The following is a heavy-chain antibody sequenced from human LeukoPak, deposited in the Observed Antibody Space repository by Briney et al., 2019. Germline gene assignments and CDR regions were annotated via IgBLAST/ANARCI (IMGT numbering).Heavy chain of an antibody. CDR3: ARVQAITGTIGYYYYYMDV. V-gene: IGHV1-8*02. J-gene: IGHJ6*03. Sequence: GASVKVSCKASGYTFTSYDINWVRQATGRGLEWMGWMNPNSGNTGYAQKFQGRVTMTRDTSISTAYMELSRLRSDDTAVYYCARVQAITGTIGYYYYYMDVWGKGTTVTISS. CDR1: GYTFTSYD. CDR2: MNPNSGNT. D-gene: IGHD1-20*01.